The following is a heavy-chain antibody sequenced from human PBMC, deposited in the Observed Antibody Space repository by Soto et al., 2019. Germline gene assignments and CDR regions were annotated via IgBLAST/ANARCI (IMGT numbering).Heavy chain of an antibody. CDR3: ARHITMDPLLVY. CDR1: GFTVSSNY. CDR2: IYSGGST. J-gene: IGHJ4*02. D-gene: IGHD3-10*01. Sequence: EVQLVESGGGLMQPGGSLRLSCAASGFTVSSNYMSWVRQAPGKGMEWVSVIYSGGSTYYADSVNGRFTISRDNSKNTLYLQMNSLRAEDTAVYYCARHITMDPLLVYWGQGTLVTVSS. V-gene: IGHV3-53*01.